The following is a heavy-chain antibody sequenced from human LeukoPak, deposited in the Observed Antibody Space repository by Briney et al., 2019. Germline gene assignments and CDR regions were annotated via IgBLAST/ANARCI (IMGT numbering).Heavy chain of an antibody. D-gene: IGHD3-3*02. Sequence: ASVKVSSKASGYTFTSYDINWVRQATGQGLEWMGWMNPNSGNTGYAQKFQGRVTMTRNTSISTAYMELSSLRSEDTAVYYCASRIFGVATLSETWGQGTLVTVSS. CDR1: GYTFTSYD. CDR2: MNPNSGNT. CDR3: ASRIFGVATLSET. J-gene: IGHJ5*02. V-gene: IGHV1-8*01.